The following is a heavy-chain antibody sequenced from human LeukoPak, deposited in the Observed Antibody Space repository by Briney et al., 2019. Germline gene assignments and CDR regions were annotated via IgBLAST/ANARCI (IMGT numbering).Heavy chain of an antibody. Sequence: SETLSLTCAVYGGSFSGYYWSWIRQPPGKGLEWIGEINHSGSTNYNPSLKSRVTISVDTSKNQFSLKLSSVTAADTAVYYCARGRGDIVATKLLYYFDYWGQGTPVTVSS. J-gene: IGHJ4*02. V-gene: IGHV4-34*01. CDR3: ARGRGDIVATKLLYYFDY. CDR1: GGSFSGYY. D-gene: IGHD5-12*01. CDR2: INHSGST.